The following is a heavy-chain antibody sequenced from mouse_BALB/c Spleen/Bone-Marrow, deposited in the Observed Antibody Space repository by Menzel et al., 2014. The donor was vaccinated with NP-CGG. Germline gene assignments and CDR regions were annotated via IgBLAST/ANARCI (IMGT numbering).Heavy chain of an antibody. CDR2: IYPGDGDY. Sequence: QVQLQQSGPELVKPGASVKISCKASGYAFSSSWMNWVKQRPGQGLEWIGRIYPGDGDYNYNGKFKGKATLTADKSYSTTYMQLSSLTSVDSAVYFCARDLIQYTGYCCFDDWGAGTTVTVSS. D-gene: IGHD5-1*01. CDR1: GYAFSSSW. V-gene: IGHV1-82*01. J-gene: IGHJ1*01. CDR3: ARDLIQYTGYCCFDD.